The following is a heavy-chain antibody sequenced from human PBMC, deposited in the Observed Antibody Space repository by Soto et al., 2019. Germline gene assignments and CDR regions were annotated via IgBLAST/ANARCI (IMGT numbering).Heavy chain of an antibody. CDR3: ARLMKVATGDPSFDP. Sequence: QVQLQQWGAGLLKPSETLSLTCAVYGGSFSGYYWSWIRQPPGKGLEWIGEINHSGSTNYNPSLKSRVTISVDTSKNQFSLKLSSVTAADTAVYYCARLMKVATGDPSFDPWGQGTLVAVSS. J-gene: IGHJ5*02. CDR1: GGSFSGYY. V-gene: IGHV4-34*01. D-gene: IGHD5-12*01. CDR2: INHSGST.